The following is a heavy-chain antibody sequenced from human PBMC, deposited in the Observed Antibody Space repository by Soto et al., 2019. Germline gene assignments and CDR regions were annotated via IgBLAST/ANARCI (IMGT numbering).Heavy chain of an antibody. J-gene: IGHJ6*02. CDR3: ARHKPYYYDSSAGGDYYYGMDA. Sequence: SETLSLTCAVYGGSFSGYYWSWIRQPPGKGLEWIGEINHSGSTNYNPSLKSRVTISVDTSKNQFSLKLSSVTAADTAVYYCARHKPYYYDSSAGGDYYYGMDAWGQGTTLTVSS. CDR1: GGSFSGYY. V-gene: IGHV4-34*01. CDR2: INHSGST. D-gene: IGHD3-22*01.